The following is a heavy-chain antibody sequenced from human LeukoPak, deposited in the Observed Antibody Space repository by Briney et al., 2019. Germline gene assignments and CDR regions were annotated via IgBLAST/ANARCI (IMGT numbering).Heavy chain of an antibody. J-gene: IGHJ5*02. CDR3: ARVAGVVTPRENWFDP. CDR1: GGTFSSYA. D-gene: IGHD2-21*02. Sequence: SVKVSCKASGGTFSSYAISWVRQAPGQGLEWMGRIIPIFGIANYAQKFQGRVTITADKSTSTAYMELSSLSSEDTAVYYCARVAGVVTPRENWFDPWGQGTLVTVSS. V-gene: IGHV1-69*04. CDR2: IIPIFGIA.